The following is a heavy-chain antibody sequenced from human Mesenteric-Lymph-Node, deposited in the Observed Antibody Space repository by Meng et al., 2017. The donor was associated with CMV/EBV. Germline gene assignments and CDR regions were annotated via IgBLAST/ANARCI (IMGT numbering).Heavy chain of an antibody. CDR1: GFTFSDYY. D-gene: IGHD1-26*01. J-gene: IGHJ4*02. Sequence: GESLKISCAASGFTFSDYYMSWIRQAPGKGLEWVSYISSSGSTIYYADSLKGRFTISRDNSKDTLYLQMNSLRADDTAVYYCAKDLYGGSYYPRPFDYWGQGTLVTVSS. V-gene: IGHV3-11*01. CDR2: ISSSGSTI. CDR3: AKDLYGGSYYPRPFDY.